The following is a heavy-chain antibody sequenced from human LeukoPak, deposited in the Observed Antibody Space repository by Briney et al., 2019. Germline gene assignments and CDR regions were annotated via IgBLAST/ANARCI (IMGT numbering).Heavy chain of an antibody. J-gene: IGHJ4*02. CDR1: GFTFSSYA. D-gene: IGHD1-26*01. CDR3: ARDQWEAYDY. Sequence: GGSLRLSCAASGFTFSSYAMHWVRQAPGKGLEWVAVISYDGSNKYYADSVKGRFTNSRDNSKNTLYLQMNSLRAEDTAVYYCARDQWEAYDYWGQGTLVTVSS. CDR2: ISYDGSNK. V-gene: IGHV3-30-3*01.